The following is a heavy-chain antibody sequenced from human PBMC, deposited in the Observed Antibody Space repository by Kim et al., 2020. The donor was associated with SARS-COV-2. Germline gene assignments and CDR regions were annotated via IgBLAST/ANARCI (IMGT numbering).Heavy chain of an antibody. D-gene: IGHD4-4*01. CDR3: ARGDYSNYAYYYYGMDV. Sequence: GGSLRLSCAASGFTFSSYGMHWVRQAPGKGLEWVAVIWYDGSNKYYADSVKGRFTISRDNSKNTLYLQMNSLRAEDTAVYYCARGDYSNYAYYYYGMDVWGQGTTVTVSS. CDR2: IWYDGSNK. J-gene: IGHJ6*02. CDR1: GFTFSSYG. V-gene: IGHV3-33*01.